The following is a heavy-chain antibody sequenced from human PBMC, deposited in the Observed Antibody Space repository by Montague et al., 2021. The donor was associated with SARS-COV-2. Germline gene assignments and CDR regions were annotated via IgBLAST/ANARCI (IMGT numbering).Heavy chain of an antibody. CDR2: TFYRSQWHT. D-gene: IGHD4-17*01. CDR3: ARDGDYGGTWYSFLQN. J-gene: IGHJ1*01. V-gene: IGHV6-1*01. Sequence: CAISGDSVSSYSAAGDGLRRSPSRGREGLGRTFYRSQWHTDSAASVRSRISFSGDISKNQFSRHLNSVTPEDTAIYYCARDGDYGGTWYSFLQNWGQGTLVIVSA. CDR1: GDSVSSYSAA.